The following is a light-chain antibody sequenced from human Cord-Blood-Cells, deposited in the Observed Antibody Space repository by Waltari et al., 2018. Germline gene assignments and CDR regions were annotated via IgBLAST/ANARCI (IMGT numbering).Light chain of an antibody. CDR1: QSISSY. CDR3: QQSYSTLRT. V-gene: IGKV1-39*01. CDR2: AAS. Sequence: DIQMTQSPSCLSASVGDRVTITCRASQSISSYLNWYQQKPGKAPKLLIYAASSLQSGVPSRFSGSGSGTDFTLTISRLQPEDFATYYFQQSYSTLRTFGQGTKVEIK. J-gene: IGKJ1*01.